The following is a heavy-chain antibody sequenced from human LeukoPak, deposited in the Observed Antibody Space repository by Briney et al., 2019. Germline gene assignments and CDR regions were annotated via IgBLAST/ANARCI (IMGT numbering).Heavy chain of an antibody. Sequence: ASVKVSCKVSGYTLTELSMHWVRQAPGKGLEWMGGFDPEDGETIYARKFQGRVTMTEDTSTDTAYMELSSLRSEDTAVYYCATAPGRWELRGWFDPWGQGTLVTVSS. CDR2: FDPEDGET. V-gene: IGHV1-24*01. J-gene: IGHJ5*02. CDR1: GYTLTELS. CDR3: ATAPGRWELRGWFDP. D-gene: IGHD1-26*01.